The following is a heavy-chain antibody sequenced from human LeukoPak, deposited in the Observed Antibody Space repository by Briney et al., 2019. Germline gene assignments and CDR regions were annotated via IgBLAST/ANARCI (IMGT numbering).Heavy chain of an antibody. J-gene: IGHJ3*01. V-gene: IGHV4-4*02. D-gene: IGHD7-27*01. CDR3: ARNWGNNAFDV. CDR2: IYYSGST. Sequence: SETLSLTCAVSGGSSSNSNWWTWVRQPPGKRLEWIGEIYYSGSTNYNPSLKSRVTISLDKSTNQFSLKLSSVTTADTAVYYCARNWGNNAFDVWGQGTMVTVSS. CDR1: GGSSSNSNW.